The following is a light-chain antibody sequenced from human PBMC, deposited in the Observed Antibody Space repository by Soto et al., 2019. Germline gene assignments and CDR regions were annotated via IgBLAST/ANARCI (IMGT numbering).Light chain of an antibody. V-gene: IGKV1-8*01. CDR3: QQYNSAPLT. CDR1: QGISSY. CDR2: AAS. Sequence: AIRMTQSPSSFSASTGDRVTITCRASQGISSYLAWYQQKPGKAPKLLIYAASTLQSGVPSRFSGSVSVTDFTLTISCLQSEDFVTYYCQQYNSAPLTFGGGTKVDIK. J-gene: IGKJ4*01.